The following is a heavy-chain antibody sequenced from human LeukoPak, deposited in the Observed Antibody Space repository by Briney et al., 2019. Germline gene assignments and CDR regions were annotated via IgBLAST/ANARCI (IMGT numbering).Heavy chain of an antibody. D-gene: IGHD6-19*01. CDR2: IYYSGST. J-gene: IGHJ5*02. CDR1: GGSISSYY. Sequence: SETLSLTCTVSGGSISSYYWSLIRQPPGKGLEWIGYIYYSGSTNYNPSLKSRVTISVDTSKNQFSLKLSSVTAADTAVYYCARRNTVAGLRGYNWFDPWGQGTLVTVSS. CDR3: ARRNTVAGLRGYNWFDP. V-gene: IGHV4-59*01.